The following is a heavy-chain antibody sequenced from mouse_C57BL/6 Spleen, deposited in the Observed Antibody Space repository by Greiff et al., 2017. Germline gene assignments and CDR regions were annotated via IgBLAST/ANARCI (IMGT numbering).Heavy chain of an antibody. CDR3: ARRLWYYAMDY. D-gene: IGHD1-1*02. CDR2: ISSGSSTI. J-gene: IGHJ4*01. CDR1: GFTFSDYG. V-gene: IGHV5-17*01. Sequence: EVQGVESGGGLVKPGGSLKLSCAASGFTFSDYGMHWVRQAPEKGLEWVAYISSGSSTIYYADTVKGRFTISRDNAKNTLFLPMTSLRSEDTAMYYCARRLWYYAMDYWGQGTSVTVSS.